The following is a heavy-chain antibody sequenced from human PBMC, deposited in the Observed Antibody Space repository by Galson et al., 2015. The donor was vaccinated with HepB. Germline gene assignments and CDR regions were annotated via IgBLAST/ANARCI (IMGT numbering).Heavy chain of an antibody. CDR2: IYYSGST. D-gene: IGHD4-17*01. Sequence: SETLSLTCAVSGGSISSSNWWSWVRQPPGKGLEWIGSIYYSGSTYYNPSLKSRVTISVDTSKNQFSLKLSSVTAADTAVYYCASNPDPNDYGDYVDAFDIWGQGTMVTVSS. CDR1: GGSISSSNW. CDR3: ASNPDPNDYGDYVDAFDI. J-gene: IGHJ3*02. V-gene: IGHV4-39*01.